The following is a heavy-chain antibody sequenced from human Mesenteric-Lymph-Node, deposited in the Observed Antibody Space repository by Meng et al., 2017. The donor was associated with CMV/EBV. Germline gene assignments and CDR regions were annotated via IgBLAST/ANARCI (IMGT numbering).Heavy chain of an antibody. D-gene: IGHD2-2*01. V-gene: IGHV1-69*10. CDR2: IIPILGIA. Sequence: SVKVSCRASGYTFTSYGISWVRQAPGQGLEWMGGIIPILGIANYAQKFQGRVTITADKSTSTAYMELSSLRSEDTAVYYCARSSQYQLLLNYYFDYWGQGTLVTVSS. J-gene: IGHJ4*02. CDR3: ARSSQYQLLLNYYFDY. CDR1: GYTFTSYG.